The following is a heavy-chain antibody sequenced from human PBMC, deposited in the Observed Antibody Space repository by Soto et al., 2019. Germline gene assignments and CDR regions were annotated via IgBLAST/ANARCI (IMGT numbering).Heavy chain of an antibody. CDR2: IYHSGST. CDR3: ARRTYYYGSGSYYNLPNWFDP. Sequence: SETLSLTCAVSGGSISSGGYSWSWIRQPPGKGLEWIGYIYHSGSTYYNPSLKSRVTISVDRSKNQFSLKLSSVTAADTAVYYCARRTYYYGSGSYYNLPNWFDPWGQGTLVTVS. CDR1: GGSISSGGYS. V-gene: IGHV4-30-2*01. D-gene: IGHD3-10*01. J-gene: IGHJ5*02.